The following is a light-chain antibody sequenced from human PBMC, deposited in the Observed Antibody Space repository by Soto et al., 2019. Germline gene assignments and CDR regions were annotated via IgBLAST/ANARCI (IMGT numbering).Light chain of an antibody. CDR2: DAS. J-gene: IGKJ1*01. V-gene: IGKV3-15*01. Sequence: ERVLTQVPAALSVSQGERATLSCRASQSISSKLAWYQQKPGQAPRLHIYDASSRAAGISARFSGSGSGTEFTLTISSLQSEDSALYSCHQYNNWPPTWSFGQGTKVDIK. CDR1: QSISSK. CDR3: HQYNNWPPTWS.